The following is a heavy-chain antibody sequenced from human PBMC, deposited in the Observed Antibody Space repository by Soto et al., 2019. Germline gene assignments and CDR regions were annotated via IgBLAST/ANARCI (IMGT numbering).Heavy chain of an antibody. Sequence: QVQLQESGPRLVKPSETLSLTCTVSGDSMTKYYWSWIRQAAGKGLEWIGRVYTSGSTNYNPSLKSRVTMSIDTSNNHFSLTLKSVTAADTADYYCARTVGAAYSFDFWGQGALVTVS. J-gene: IGHJ4*02. CDR3: ARTVGAAYSFDF. CDR2: VYTSGST. D-gene: IGHD1-26*01. V-gene: IGHV4-4*07. CDR1: GDSMTKYY.